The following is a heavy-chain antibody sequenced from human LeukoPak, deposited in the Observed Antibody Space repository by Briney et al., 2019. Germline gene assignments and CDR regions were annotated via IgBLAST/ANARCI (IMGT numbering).Heavy chain of an antibody. CDR3: ARHRSGGSQDDAFDI. CDR2: IKQDGSEK. V-gene: IGHV3-7*01. D-gene: IGHD2-15*01. CDR1: EFTFSTYW. J-gene: IGHJ3*02. Sequence: GGSLRLSCAASEFTFSTYWMSWVRQTPGKGLEWVTDIKQDGSEKYYVHSVKGRFTISRQNAKNSLFLQMNSLRAEDTAVYYCARHRSGGSQDDAFDIWGQGTMVTVSS.